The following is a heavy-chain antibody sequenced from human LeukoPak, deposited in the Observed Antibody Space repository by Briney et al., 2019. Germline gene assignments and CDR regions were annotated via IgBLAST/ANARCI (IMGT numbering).Heavy chain of an antibody. J-gene: IGHJ4*02. V-gene: IGHV4-34*01. Sequence: SETLCLTCAVYGGSFSGYYWSWIRQPPGKGLEWIGEINHSGSTNYNPSLKSRVTISVDTSKNQFSLKLSSVTAADTAVYYCARGPRVLPVGVLRFLEWLAFDYWGQGTLVTVPS. CDR1: GGSFSGYY. D-gene: IGHD3-3*01. CDR3: ARGPRVLPVGVLRFLEWLAFDY. CDR2: INHSGST.